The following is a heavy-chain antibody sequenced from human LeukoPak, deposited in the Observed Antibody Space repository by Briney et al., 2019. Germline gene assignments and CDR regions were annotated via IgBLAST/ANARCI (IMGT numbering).Heavy chain of an antibody. D-gene: IGHD6-19*01. Sequence: PGGSLRLSCAASAFTFSGSAMHWVRQASGKGLEWIGRIRSKADSYATAYTASVKGRFTISRHDSENTAYLQMNSLKTEDTALYYCTTYRSGHYWGQGTLVTVSS. V-gene: IGHV3-73*01. CDR2: IRSKADSYAT. CDR3: TTYRSGHY. CDR1: AFTFSGSA. J-gene: IGHJ4*02.